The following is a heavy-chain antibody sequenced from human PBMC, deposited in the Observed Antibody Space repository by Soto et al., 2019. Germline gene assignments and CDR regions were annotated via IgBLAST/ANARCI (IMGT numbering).Heavy chain of an antibody. CDR1: GGTFSSYA. V-gene: IGHV1-69*01. J-gene: IGHJ6*02. D-gene: IGHD3-10*01. CDR2: IIPIFGTP. CDR3: ARGYSGGSGIYSYYGMDV. Sequence: QAQLVQSGAEVKKPGSSVKVSCAASGGTFSSYAISWVRQAPAQGLEWMGGIIPIFGTPNYAQTFQGRVTITADESTSTAYMELKSLRSEDTAVYYCARGYSGGSGIYSYYGMDVWGQGTAVTVSS.